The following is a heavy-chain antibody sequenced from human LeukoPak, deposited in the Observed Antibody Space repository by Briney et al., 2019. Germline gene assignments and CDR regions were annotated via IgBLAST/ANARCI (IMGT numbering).Heavy chain of an antibody. Sequence: ASVKASCKAPGYTLTSYVISWVRQAPGQGVEWMGWINPKNGNTNYAQKLQGRVTMTTDTSTSTADMELRSLRSDDTAVYYCARKYCSSTSCYGGNACDIWGQETMVPVSS. J-gene: IGHJ3*02. CDR3: ARKYCSSTSCYGGNACDI. CDR2: INPKNGNT. V-gene: IGHV1-18*04. D-gene: IGHD2-2*01. CDR1: GYTLTSYV.